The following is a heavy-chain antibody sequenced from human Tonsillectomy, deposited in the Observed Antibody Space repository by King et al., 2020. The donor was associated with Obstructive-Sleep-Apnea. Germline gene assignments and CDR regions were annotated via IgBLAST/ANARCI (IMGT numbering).Heavy chain of an antibody. Sequence: QLVQSGAEVKKPGASVKVSCKASGYTFTSYGISWVRQAPGQGLEWMGWISAYNGNTNYAQKLQGRVTMTTDTSTSTAYMELRSLRSDDTAVYYCARDTGANYDILTGYYSCAWFDPWGQGTLVTVSS. CDR2: ISAYNGNT. CDR1: GYTFTSYG. V-gene: IGHV1-18*01. J-gene: IGHJ5*02. D-gene: IGHD3-9*01. CDR3: ARDTGANYDILTGYYSCAWFDP.